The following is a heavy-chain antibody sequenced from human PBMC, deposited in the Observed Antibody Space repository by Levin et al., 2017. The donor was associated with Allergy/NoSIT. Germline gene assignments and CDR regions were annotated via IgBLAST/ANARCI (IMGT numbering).Heavy chain of an antibody. D-gene: IGHD7-27*01. J-gene: IGHJ4*02. CDR1: GFTFGDYA. V-gene: IGHV3-9*01. CDR3: AKGLNWGCPNTFDY. CDR2: INWNRDKI. Sequence: SLKISCAASGFTFGDYAMHWVRQAPGKGLEWVSGINWNRDKIGYADSVRARFTISRDNAKNSLYLQMNSLGPEDTALYYCAKGLNWGCPNTFDYWGQGTLVTVSS.